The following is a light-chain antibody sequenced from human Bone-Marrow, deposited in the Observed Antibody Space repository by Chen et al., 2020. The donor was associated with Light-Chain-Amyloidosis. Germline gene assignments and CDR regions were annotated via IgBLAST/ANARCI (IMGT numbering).Light chain of an antibody. CDR1: NSDVGGDNH. V-gene: IGLV2-14*01. J-gene: IGLJ1*01. CDR3: SSYTITNTLV. Sequence: QSALTQPASVSGSPGQSITISCTGTNSDVGGDNHVSWYQQHPDKAPQLMIYEVTNRPSWVPDRFSGSESDNPASLTISGLQTEDEADYFCSSYTITNTLVFGSGTRVTVL. CDR2: EVT.